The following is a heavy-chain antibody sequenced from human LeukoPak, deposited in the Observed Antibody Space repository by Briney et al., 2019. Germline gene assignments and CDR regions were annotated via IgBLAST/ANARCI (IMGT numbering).Heavy chain of an antibody. D-gene: IGHD6-13*01. CDR3: ASRRGIAAAGDAFDI. V-gene: IGHV1-18*01. CDR1: GYTFTSYG. CDR2: ISAYNGNT. Sequence: ASVKVSCEASGYTFTSYGISWVRQAPGQGLEWMGWISAYNGNTNYAQKLQGRVTMTRNTSISTAYMELSSLRSEDTAVYYCASRRGIAAAGDAFDIWGQGTMVTVSS. J-gene: IGHJ3*02.